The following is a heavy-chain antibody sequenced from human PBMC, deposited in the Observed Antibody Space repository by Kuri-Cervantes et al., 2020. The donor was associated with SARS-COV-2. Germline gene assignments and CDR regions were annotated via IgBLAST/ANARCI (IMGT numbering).Heavy chain of an antibody. CDR3: ARRIYGGNSYGMDV. CDR1: GYTFTGYY. J-gene: IGHJ6*02. D-gene: IGHD4-23*01. V-gene: IGHV1-2*02. CDR2: INPNSGGT. Sequence: ASVKVSCKASGYTFTGYYMHWVRQAPGQGLEWMGWINPNSGGTNYAQKFQGRVTMTRDTSISTAYMELSRLRSEDTAVYYCARRIYGGNSYGMDVWGQGTTVTVSS.